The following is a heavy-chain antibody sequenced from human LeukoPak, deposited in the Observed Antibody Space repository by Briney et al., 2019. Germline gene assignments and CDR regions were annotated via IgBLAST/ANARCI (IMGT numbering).Heavy chain of an antibody. V-gene: IGHV3-21*06. CDR2: ISGNSVWK. J-gene: IGHJ4*02. CDR1: GFIFSSYN. Sequence: GSLRLSCAASGFIFSSYNMNWVRQAPGKGLEWVSSISGNSVWKYLAEILRGRFTISRDNAKNSLYLEMTSLSDDDTAVYYCARDRGEAAHLPLLDCWGRGTPVTVSS. CDR3: ARDRGEAAHLPLLDC. D-gene: IGHD3-10*01.